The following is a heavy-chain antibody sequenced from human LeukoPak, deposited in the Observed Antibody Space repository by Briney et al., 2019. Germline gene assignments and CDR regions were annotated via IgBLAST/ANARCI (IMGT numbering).Heavy chain of an antibody. J-gene: IGHJ3*02. D-gene: IGHD3-3*01. Sequence: GGSLRLSCAASGFTFDDYAMHWVRQAPGKGLEWVSGISWNSGSTGYADSVKGRFTISRDNTKNSLYLQMNSLRAEDMALYYCAKDYGADFWSGYLFTEHAFDIWGQGTMVTVSS. CDR2: ISWNSGST. CDR3: AKDYGADFWSGYLFTEHAFDI. V-gene: IGHV3-9*03. CDR1: GFTFDDYA.